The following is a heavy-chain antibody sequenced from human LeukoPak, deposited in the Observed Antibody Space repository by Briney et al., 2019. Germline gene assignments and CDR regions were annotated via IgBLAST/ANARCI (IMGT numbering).Heavy chain of an antibody. CDR3: AKYGNSGWVIDN. J-gene: IGHJ4*02. D-gene: IGHD6-19*01. V-gene: IGHV4-59*08. Sequence: SETLSLTCTVSGGSIASNYWTWIRQHPGKGLEYIGYIYYTGGTNYNPSLKSRVTISVDTSKNQFSLKLTSVTAADTAVYFCAKYGNSGWVIDNWGQGTLVTVSS. CDR2: IYYTGGT. CDR1: GGSIASNY.